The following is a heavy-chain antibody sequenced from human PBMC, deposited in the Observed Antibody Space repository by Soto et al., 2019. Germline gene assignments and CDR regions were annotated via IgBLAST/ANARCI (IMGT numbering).Heavy chain of an antibody. Sequence: ESPKIPCHGSGYTFTNHWLTWVCPAPGKGLEWMGRINPSDSHTNYSPSFQGHVTMSVDKSISAAYLQWGSLKASDTAMYYCARHASYYVSSGYFGTYWGQGTLVTVSS. CDR1: GYTFTNHW. CDR3: ARHASYYVSSGYFGTY. V-gene: IGHV5-10-1*01. D-gene: IGHD3-22*01. CDR2: INPSDSHT. J-gene: IGHJ4*02.